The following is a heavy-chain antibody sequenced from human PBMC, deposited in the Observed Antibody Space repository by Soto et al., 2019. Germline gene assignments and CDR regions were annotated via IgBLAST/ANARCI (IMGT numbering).Heavy chain of an antibody. CDR1: GFTFSSYE. CDR2: ISSSGSTI. CDR3: ARHVLRFLEWSGHNWFDP. J-gene: IGHJ5*02. V-gene: IGHV3-48*03. D-gene: IGHD3-3*01. Sequence: PGGSLRLSCAASGFTFSSYEMNWVRQAPGKGLEWVSYISSSGSTIYYADSVKGRFTISRDNAKNSLYLQMNSLRAEDTAVYYCARHVLRFLEWSGHNWFDPWGQGTLVTVSS.